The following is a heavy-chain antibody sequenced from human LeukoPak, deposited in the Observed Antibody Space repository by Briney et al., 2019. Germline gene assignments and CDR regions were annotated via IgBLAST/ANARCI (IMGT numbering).Heavy chain of an antibody. CDR2: IYSGGST. J-gene: IGHJ3*02. CDR1: GFTVSSNY. V-gene: IGHV3-53*01. CDR3: AREYDSSGYKSPHAFDI. Sequence: GGSLRLSCAASGFTVSSNYMSWVRQAPGKGLEWVSVIYSGGSTYYADSVKGRFTISRDNSKNTLYLQMNSLRAEDTAVYYCAREYDSSGYKSPHAFDIWGQGTMVTVSS. D-gene: IGHD3-22*01.